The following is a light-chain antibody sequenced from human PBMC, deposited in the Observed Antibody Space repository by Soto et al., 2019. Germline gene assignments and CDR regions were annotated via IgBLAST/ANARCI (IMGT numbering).Light chain of an antibody. CDR3: QQYNNWRSYT. CDR1: QSISSN. J-gene: IGKJ2*01. CDR2: GAS. V-gene: IGKV3-15*01. Sequence: EIVMTQSPATLSVSLGERAPLSCRASQSISSNLAWYQQKPGQAPRLLIYGASTRATGIPDRFSGSGSGTDFTLTISSLQSEDFAVYFCQQYNNWRSYTFGQGTKVEIK.